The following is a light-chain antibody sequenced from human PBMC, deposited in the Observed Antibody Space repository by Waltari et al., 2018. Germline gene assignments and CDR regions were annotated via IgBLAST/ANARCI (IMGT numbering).Light chain of an antibody. V-gene: IGLV1-36*01. CDR3: SVWDDSLNGQV. CDR2: YDD. J-gene: IGLJ2*01. Sequence: QSVLTQPPSVSEAPRQRVTISCSGSTSNIANNAVNWYQQLPGKAPKLLIFYDDLLPSGVSDRFSSSKSCTSASLAIRGLQAEDEADYFCSVWDDSLNGQVFGGGTKLTVL. CDR1: TSNIANNA.